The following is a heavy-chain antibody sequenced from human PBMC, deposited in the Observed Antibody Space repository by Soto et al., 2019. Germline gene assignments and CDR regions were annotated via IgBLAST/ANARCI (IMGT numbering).Heavy chain of an antibody. V-gene: IGHV1-18*01. CDR1: GYTFTSYG. J-gene: IGHJ6*02. Sequence: GASVKVSCKASGYTFTSYGISWVRQAPGQGLEWMGWISAYNGNTNYAQKLQGRVTMTTDTSTSTAYMELRSLRSDDTAVYYCATTVDRGVAGTQTNYYYYYGMDVWGQGTTVTVSS. CDR2: ISAYNGNT. CDR3: ATTVDRGVAGTQTNYYYYYGMDV. D-gene: IGHD6-19*01.